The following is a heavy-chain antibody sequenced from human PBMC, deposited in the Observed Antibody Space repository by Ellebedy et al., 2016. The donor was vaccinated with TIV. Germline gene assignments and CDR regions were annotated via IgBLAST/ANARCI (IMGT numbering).Heavy chain of an antibody. CDR2: IYYSGSA. CDR1: GGSFSNYY. CDR3: ARLAIAVTNPLPDT. V-gene: IGHV4-39*01. J-gene: IGHJ5*02. D-gene: IGHD4-11*01. Sequence: SETLSLXCAVYGGSFSNYYWGWVRQSPGKGLEWIGSIYYSGSAHYNPSLKSGVAISVDTAKNEFSLKLYSVTAADTAVYYCARLAIAVTNPLPDTWGQGILVTVSS.